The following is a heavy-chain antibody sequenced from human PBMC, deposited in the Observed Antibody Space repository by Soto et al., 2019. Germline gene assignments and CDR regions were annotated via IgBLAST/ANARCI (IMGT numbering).Heavy chain of an antibody. CDR3: AKSRDGYSFYFYYGMDV. J-gene: IGHJ6*02. CDR1: GFTFTSYD. Sequence: QVQLVESGGGVVQPGRSLRLSCAASGFTFTSYDMHWVRQAPGKGLEWVALILHDGSNTYYADSVKGRFTISRDNSKNTLYLQMNSLRAEDTAVYYCAKSRDGYSFYFYYGMDVWGPGTTVTVSS. CDR2: ILHDGSNT. D-gene: IGHD5-18*01. V-gene: IGHV3-30*18.